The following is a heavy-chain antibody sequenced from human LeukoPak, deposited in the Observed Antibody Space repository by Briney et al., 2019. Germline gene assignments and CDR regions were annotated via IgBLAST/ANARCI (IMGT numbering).Heavy chain of an antibody. D-gene: IGHD3-22*01. CDR1: GGTFSSYA. V-gene: IGHV1-69*05. Sequence: SVKVSCKASGGTFSSYAISWVRQAPGQGLEWMGRIIPIFGTANYAQKFQGRVTITTDESTSTAYMELSSLRSEDTAVYYCARDRVQYYYDGSGLLHWGQGTLVTVSS. CDR2: IIPIFGTA. J-gene: IGHJ1*01. CDR3: ARDRVQYYYDGSGLLH.